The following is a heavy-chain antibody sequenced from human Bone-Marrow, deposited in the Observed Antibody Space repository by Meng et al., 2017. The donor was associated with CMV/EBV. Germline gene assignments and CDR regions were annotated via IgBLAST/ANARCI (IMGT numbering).Heavy chain of an antibody. CDR1: DASINSDRYF. CDR2: IHYNGDT. CDR3: ARDRDSYGMDV. V-gene: IGHV4-31*03. Sequence: SETLSLTCTVSDASINSDRYFWSWIRQDPGKGLEWIGYIHYNGDTNYNPSLRGRVSISKDASGSQFSLRLTSVTDADTAVYYCARDRDSYGMDVWGQGTTVTVSS. J-gene: IGHJ6*02.